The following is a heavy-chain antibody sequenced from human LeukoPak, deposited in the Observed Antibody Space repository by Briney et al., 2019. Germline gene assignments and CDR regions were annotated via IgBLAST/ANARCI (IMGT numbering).Heavy chain of an antibody. J-gene: IGHJ4*02. D-gene: IGHD6-19*01. CDR3: AKWQGPYSSGWYFDY. CDR1: GLTFSTYG. Sequence: PGGALRLSCAASGLTFSTYGMHWVRQAPGKGLEWVAFIQYDGTTKYYADSVKGRFTISRDNSKNTLYLQMNSLRAEDTAVYYCAKWQGPYSSGWYFDYWGQGTLVTVSS. V-gene: IGHV3-30*02. CDR2: IQYDGTTK.